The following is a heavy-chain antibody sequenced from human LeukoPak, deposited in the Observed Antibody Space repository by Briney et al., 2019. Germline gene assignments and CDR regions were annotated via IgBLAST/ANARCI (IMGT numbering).Heavy chain of an antibody. Sequence: PGRSLRLSCAASGFTFSSYGMHWVRQAPGKGLEWVAVISYDGSNKYYADSVKGRFTISRDNSKNTLYLQMNSLRAEDTAVYYCAKVVWVTTGIDYWGQGTLVTVSS. V-gene: IGHV3-30*18. CDR3: AKVVWVTTGIDY. D-gene: IGHD4-17*01. J-gene: IGHJ4*02. CDR1: GFTFSSYG. CDR2: ISYDGSNK.